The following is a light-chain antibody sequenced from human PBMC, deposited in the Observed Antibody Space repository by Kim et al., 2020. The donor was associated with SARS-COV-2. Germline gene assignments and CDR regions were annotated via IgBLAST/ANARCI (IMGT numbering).Light chain of an antibody. CDR3: LQHNSYPRT. V-gene: IGKV1-17*01. Sequence: DIQMTQYPSSLSASVGDRVTITCRASQGIRSGLGWYQQKPGKAPKRLIYAGSSLQSGVPSRFSGSESGTEFTLTISSLQPEDFATYYCLQHNSYPRTFGRGTKVDIK. CDR2: AGS. CDR1: QGIRSG. J-gene: IGKJ4*01.